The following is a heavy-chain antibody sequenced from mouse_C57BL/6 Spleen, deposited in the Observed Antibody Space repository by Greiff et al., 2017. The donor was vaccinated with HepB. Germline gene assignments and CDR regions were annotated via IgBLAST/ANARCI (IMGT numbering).Heavy chain of an antibody. V-gene: IGHV5-4*01. Sequence: EVHLVESGGGLVKPGGSLKLSCAASGFTFSSYAMSWVRQTPEKRLEWVATISDGGSYTYYPDNVKGRFTISRDNAKNNLYLQMSHLKSEDTAMYYCARDLDGYYDYYAMDYWGQGTSVTVSS. CDR3: ARDLDGYYDYYAMDY. CDR1: GFTFSSYA. CDR2: ISDGGSYT. D-gene: IGHD2-3*01. J-gene: IGHJ4*01.